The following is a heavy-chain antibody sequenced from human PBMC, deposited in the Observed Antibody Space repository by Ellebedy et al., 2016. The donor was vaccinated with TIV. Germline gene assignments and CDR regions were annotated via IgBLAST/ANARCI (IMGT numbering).Heavy chain of an antibody. CDR2: SSAYNGNT. CDR1: GYTFTSYG. Sequence: AASVKVSCKASGYTFTSYGISWVRQAPGQGLGWMGWSSAYNGNTNYAQKLQGRVTMTTDTSTSTAYMELRSLRSDDTAVYYCARDPATTSSSWYRPLGYWGQGTLVTVSS. D-gene: IGHD6-13*01. CDR3: ARDPATTSSSWYRPLGY. J-gene: IGHJ4*02. V-gene: IGHV1-18*01.